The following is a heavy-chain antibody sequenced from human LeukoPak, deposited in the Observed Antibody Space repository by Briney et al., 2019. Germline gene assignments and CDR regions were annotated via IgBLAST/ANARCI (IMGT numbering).Heavy chain of an antibody. V-gene: IGHV4-34*01. J-gene: IGHJ4*02. D-gene: IGHD6-6*01. Sequence: SETLSLTCAVYGGSFSGYYWSWIRQPPGKGLEWIGEINHSGSTNYNPSLKSRVTISVDTSENQFSLKLSSVTAADTAVYYCARGRIAARNFDYWGQGTLVTVSS. CDR3: ARGRIAARNFDY. CDR1: GGSFSGYY. CDR2: INHSGST.